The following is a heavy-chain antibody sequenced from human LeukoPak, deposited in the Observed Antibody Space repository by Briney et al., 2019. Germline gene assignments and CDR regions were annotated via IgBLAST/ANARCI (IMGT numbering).Heavy chain of an antibody. V-gene: IGHV4-38-2*01. J-gene: IGHJ3*02. Sequence: SETLSLTCAVSGYSISSGYCWGWIRQPPGKGLEWIGSIYHSGSTYYNPSLKSRVTISVDTSKNQFSLKLSSVTAADTAVYYCARPTYYDTTDAFDIWGQGTMVTVSS. D-gene: IGHD3-9*01. CDR1: GYSISSGYC. CDR3: ARPTYYDTTDAFDI. CDR2: IYHSGST.